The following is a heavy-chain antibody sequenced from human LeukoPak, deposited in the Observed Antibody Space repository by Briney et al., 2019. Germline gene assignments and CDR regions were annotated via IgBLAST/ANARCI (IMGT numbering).Heavy chain of an antibody. CDR2: INHSGST. CDR3: AQAPKYCSGGSCYSFYFDY. V-gene: IGHV4-34*01. D-gene: IGHD2-15*01. Sequence: SETLSLTCAVYGGSFSGYYWSWIRQPPGKGLEWIGEINHSGSTNYNPSLKSRVTISVDTSKNQFSLKLSSVTAADTAVYYCAQAPKYCSGGSCYSFYFDYWGQGTLVTVSS. J-gene: IGHJ4*02. CDR1: GGSFSGYY.